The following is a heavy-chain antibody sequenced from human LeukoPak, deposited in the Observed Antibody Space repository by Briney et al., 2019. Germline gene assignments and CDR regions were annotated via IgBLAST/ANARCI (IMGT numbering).Heavy chain of an antibody. CDR2: IYYSGST. CDR3: AGGGYGSTTFPFDY. D-gene: IGHD2/OR15-2a*01. CDR1: GGSISSGDYY. Sequence: PSETLSLTCTVSGGSISSGDYYWGWIRQPPGKGLEWIGSIYYSGSTQYNPTLKTRVTISEDTSKNQFSLKLTSVPAADTAVYYCAGGGYGSTTFPFDYGTQGPLVTVSS. J-gene: IGHJ4*02. V-gene: IGHV4-39*07.